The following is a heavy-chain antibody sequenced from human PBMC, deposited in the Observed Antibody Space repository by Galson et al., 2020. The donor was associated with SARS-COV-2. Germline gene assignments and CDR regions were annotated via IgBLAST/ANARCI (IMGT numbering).Heavy chain of an antibody. J-gene: IGHJ4*02. V-gene: IGHV2-5*02. CDR1: GFSLSRSGVG. CDR3: AHNGGLGVVPDGLPSYFDY. Sequence: SGPTLVKPTQPLTLTCTFSGFSLSRSGVGVAWIRHPPGKALEWLALIYWDDDNRYSPSLKSRLTIAKDTSKNQVVLTMTNMDPVDTATYYCAHNGGLGVVPDGLPSYFDYWGQGTLVTVSS. CDR2: IYWDDDN. D-gene: IGHD2-8*01.